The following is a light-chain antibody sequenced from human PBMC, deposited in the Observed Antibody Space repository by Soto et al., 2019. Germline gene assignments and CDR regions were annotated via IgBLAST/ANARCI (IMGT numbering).Light chain of an antibody. CDR1: HSVSSSH. Sequence: EIVLTQSPGTLSLSPRERATLSCRASHSVSSSHLAWYQQKPGQAPRLLIYGTSSRATGIPDRFSGSVSGSGTDFTLNISRLETEECAVYYCQQDGNLYTFGQGTKLEIK. CDR3: QQDGNLYT. CDR2: GTS. V-gene: IGKV3-20*01. J-gene: IGKJ2*01.